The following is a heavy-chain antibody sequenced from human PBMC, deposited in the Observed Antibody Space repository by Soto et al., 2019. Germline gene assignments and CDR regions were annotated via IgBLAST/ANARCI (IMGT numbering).Heavy chain of an antibody. CDR3: AKDHHKAVAGPHNY. V-gene: IGHV3-30*18. Sequence: PGGYLRLSCAASGFTFSSYGMHWVRQAPGKGLEWVAVISYDGSNKYYADSVKGRFTISRDNSKNTLYLQMNSLRAEDTAVYYCAKDHHKAVAGPHNYWGQGTLVTVSS. D-gene: IGHD6-19*01. CDR2: ISYDGSNK. CDR1: GFTFSSYG. J-gene: IGHJ4*02.